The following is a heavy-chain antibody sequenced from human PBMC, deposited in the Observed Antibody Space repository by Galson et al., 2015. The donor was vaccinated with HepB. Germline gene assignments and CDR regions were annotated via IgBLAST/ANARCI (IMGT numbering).Heavy chain of an antibody. CDR1: GYTFSNYW. D-gene: IGHD6-19*01. CDR3: ATIPADRNGWYHHDS. CDR2: ITSSGSAI. Sequence: SLRLSCAASGYTFSNYWMHWVRQAPGKGLEWVSYITSSGSAIYADSVKGRFTVSRDNDKNSLFLQMNSLRGEDTAVYYCATIPADRNGWYHHDSWGQGTLVTVSS. J-gene: IGHJ5*01. V-gene: IGHV3-11*01.